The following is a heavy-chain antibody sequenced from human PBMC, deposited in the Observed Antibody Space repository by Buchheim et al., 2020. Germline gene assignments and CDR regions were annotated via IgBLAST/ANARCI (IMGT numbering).Heavy chain of an antibody. Sequence: EVQLVESGGGLVQPGGSLRLSCAASGITISDYWMQWVRQAPGKGLVWISRLNSDGSRPGYADSVKGRFTISRDNAKNTLYLQMNSLGAEDTAVYYCTSGRNYAEYWGQGTL. V-gene: IGHV3-74*01. J-gene: IGHJ4*02. CDR1: GITISDYW. CDR3: TSGRNYAEY. CDR2: LNSDGSRP.